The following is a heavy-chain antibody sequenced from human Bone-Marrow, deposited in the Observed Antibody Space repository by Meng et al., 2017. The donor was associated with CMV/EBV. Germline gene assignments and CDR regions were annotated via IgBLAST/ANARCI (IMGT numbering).Heavy chain of an antibody. CDR1: GGSISSSSYY. V-gene: IGHV4-39*01. Sequence: SETLSLTCTVSGGSISSSSYYWGWIRQPPGKGLEWIGSIYYSGSTYYNPSLKSRVTISVDTSKNQFSLKLSSVTAADTAVYYCARQVRIKAAAFDTWGQGTMVTVSS. D-gene: IGHD2-15*01. CDR3: ARQVRIKAAAFDT. CDR2: IYYSGST. J-gene: IGHJ3*02.